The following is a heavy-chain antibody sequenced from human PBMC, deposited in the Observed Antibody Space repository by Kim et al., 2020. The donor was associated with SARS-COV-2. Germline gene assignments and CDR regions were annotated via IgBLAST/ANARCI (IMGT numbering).Heavy chain of an antibody. CDR2: ISSSSSTI. D-gene: IGHD4-4*01. Sequence: GGSLRLSCAASGFTFSSYSMNWVRQAPGKGLEWVSYISSSSSTIYYADSVKGRFTISRDNAKNSLYLQMNSLRDEDTAVYYCARDRGRTTVTKRDAFDIWGQGTMVTVSS. J-gene: IGHJ3*02. CDR3: ARDRGRTTVTKRDAFDI. CDR1: GFTFSSYS. V-gene: IGHV3-48*02.